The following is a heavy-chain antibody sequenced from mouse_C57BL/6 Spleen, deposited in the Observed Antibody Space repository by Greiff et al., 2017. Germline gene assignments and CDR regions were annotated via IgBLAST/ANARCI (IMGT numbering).Heavy chain of an antibody. CDR2: IDPETGGT. CDR1: GYTFTDYE. V-gene: IGHV1-15*01. CDR3: TRSDWDY. J-gene: IGHJ2*01. Sequence: VQLMEPGAELVRPGASVTLSCKASGYTFTDYEMHWVKQTPVHGLEWIGAIDPETGGTDYNQKFKGKAILTADKSSSTAYMELRSLTSEDSAVYYCTRSDWDYWGQGTTLTVSS. D-gene: IGHD2-13*01.